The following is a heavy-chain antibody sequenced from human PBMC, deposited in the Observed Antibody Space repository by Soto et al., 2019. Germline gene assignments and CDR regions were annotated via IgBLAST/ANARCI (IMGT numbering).Heavy chain of an antibody. Sequence: QVQLQESGPGLVKPSQTLSLTCTVSGGSISSGDYYWSWIRQPPGKGLEWIGYIYYSGSTYYNPSLKSRVTISGDTSKNQFSLKLSSVTAGDTAVYYCARGESPWSGYFYLEPWGQGTLVTVSS. J-gene: IGHJ5*02. CDR3: ARGESPWSGYFYLEP. V-gene: IGHV4-30-4*01. CDR2: IYYSGST. D-gene: IGHD3-3*01. CDR1: GGSISSGDYY.